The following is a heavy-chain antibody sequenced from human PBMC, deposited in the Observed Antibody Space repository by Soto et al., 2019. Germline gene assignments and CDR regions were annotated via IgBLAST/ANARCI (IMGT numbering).Heavy chain of an antibody. V-gene: IGHV1-69*06. Sequence: SVKVSCKASGCTFGSSTMSWVRHAPGQGLEWMGGITPVFGAPNYAQKFQVRVTITADKSTSTAYMVLRSLRSEDTAVYYCLSAFHSWGQGTLVTVSS. CDR1: GCTFGSST. CDR3: LSAFHS. J-gene: IGHJ4*02. CDR2: ITPVFGAP.